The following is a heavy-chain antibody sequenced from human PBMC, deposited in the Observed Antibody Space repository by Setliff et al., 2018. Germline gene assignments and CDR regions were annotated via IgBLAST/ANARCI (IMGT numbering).Heavy chain of an antibody. CDR1: GFTVSSYW. CDR2: IKKDGSEK. V-gene: IGHV3-7*01. D-gene: IGHD3-16*01. J-gene: IGHJ4*02. Sequence: AESLRLSCAASGFTVSSYWMSWVRQAPGKGLEWVANIKKDGSEKYYVDSVKGRFTISRDNAKNSLCLQMTSLIAEDPAVYYCARDGGEYWGQGTLVTVSS. CDR3: ARDGGEY.